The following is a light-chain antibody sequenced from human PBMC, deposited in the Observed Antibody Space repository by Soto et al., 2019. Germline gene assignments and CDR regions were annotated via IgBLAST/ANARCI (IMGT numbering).Light chain of an antibody. J-gene: IGLJ1*01. V-gene: IGLV2-14*01. CDR1: SSDVGGYNY. CDR2: DVS. CDR3: SSYTSSSLYV. Sequence: QSVLTQPASVSGSPGQSITISCTGTSSDVGGYNYVSWYQQLPGKAPKLMIYDVSDRPSGVSNRFSGSKSGNTASLTISGLQAEDEAGYYCSSYTSSSLYVFGTGTKLTVL.